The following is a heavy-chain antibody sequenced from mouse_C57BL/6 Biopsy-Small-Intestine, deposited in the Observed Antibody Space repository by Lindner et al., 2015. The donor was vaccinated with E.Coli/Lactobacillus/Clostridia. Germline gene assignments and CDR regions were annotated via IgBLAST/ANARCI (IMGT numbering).Heavy chain of an antibody. CDR1: GYAFSSYW. D-gene: IGHD1-1*01. J-gene: IGHJ1*03. Sequence: LQRSEAELVKPGASVKISCRASGYAFSSYWMNWVKQRPGKGLEWIGQIYPGDGDTNYNGKFKGKATLTADKSSSTAYMQLSSLTSEDSAVYFCARSDYGSSYGYFDVWGTGTTVTVSS. CDR2: IYPGDGDT. V-gene: IGHV1-80*01. CDR3: ARSDYGSSYGYFDV.